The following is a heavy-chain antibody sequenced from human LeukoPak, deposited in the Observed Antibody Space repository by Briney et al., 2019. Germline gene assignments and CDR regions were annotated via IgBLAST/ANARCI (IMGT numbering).Heavy chain of an antibody. CDR1: GFTFSSYG. J-gene: IGHJ4*02. CDR3: ARLVAPYYFDY. V-gene: IGHV3-48*04. D-gene: IGHD5-12*01. CDR2: ISSSGSTI. Sequence: GGSLRLSCAASGFTFSSYGMSWVRQAPGKGLEWVSYISSSGSTIYYADSVKGRFTISRDNAKNSLYLQMNSLRAEDTAVYYCARLVAPYYFDYWGQGTLVTVSS.